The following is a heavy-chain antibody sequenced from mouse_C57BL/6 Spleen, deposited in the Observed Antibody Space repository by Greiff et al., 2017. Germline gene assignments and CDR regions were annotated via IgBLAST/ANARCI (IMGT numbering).Heavy chain of an antibody. D-gene: IGHD2-5*01. Sequence: EVKLMESGPGMVKPSQSLSLTCTVTGYSITSGYDWHWIRHFPGNKLDWMGYISYSGSTNYNPSLKSRISITHDTSKNHFFLKLNSVTTEDTATYYCARESNYGDWYFDVWGTGTTVTVSS. CDR3: ARESNYGDWYFDV. J-gene: IGHJ1*03. V-gene: IGHV3-1*01. CDR1: GYSITSGYD. CDR2: ISYSGST.